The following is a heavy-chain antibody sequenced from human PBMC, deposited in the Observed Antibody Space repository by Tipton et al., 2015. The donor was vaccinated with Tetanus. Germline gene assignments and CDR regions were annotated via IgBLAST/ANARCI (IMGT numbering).Heavy chain of an antibody. CDR3: ARDRGDYIYYGMDV. CDR1: GYTFTGYY. CDR2: IDPNSGGT. V-gene: IGHV1-2*02. D-gene: IGHD3-22*01. J-gene: IGHJ6*02. Sequence: QMQLVQSGAEVKKPGASVKVSCKASGYTFTGYYIYWVRQAPGQGLEWMGWIDPNSGGTVYEQKFQGRVTMTRDTSISTAYMELRSLRSDDTAVYYCARDRGDYIYYGMDVWGPGTTVTVS.